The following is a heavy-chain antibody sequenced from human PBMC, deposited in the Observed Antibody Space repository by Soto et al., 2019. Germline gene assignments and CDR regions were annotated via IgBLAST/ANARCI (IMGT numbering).Heavy chain of an antibody. CDR3: ARAGGVVRVVLVSGDFEL. Sequence: QVQLQESGPGLVKPSQTLSLTCTISGGSISSGGYYWSWIRQLPGKGLEWIGYIFYTGGTYYNLPLKSQVTISVDTSKIQLSLRLSSVTAADSAVYYCARAGGVVRVVLVSGDFELWGRGTLVTVSS. CDR1: GGSISSGGYY. V-gene: IGHV4-31*01. J-gene: IGHJ2*01. D-gene: IGHD3-10*01. CDR2: IFYTGGT.